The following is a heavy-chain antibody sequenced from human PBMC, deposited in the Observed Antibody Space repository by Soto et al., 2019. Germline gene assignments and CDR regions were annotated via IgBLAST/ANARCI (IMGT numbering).Heavy chain of an antibody. CDR1: GGSISSGDYY. CDR3: AGAYYDVWSGYEKYNWFDP. J-gene: IGHJ5*02. V-gene: IGHV4-30-4*01. D-gene: IGHD3-3*01. Sequence: SETLSLTCTVSGGSISSGDYYWSWIRQPPGKGLEWIGYIYYSGSTYYNPSLKSRVTISVDTSKNQFSLKLSSVTAADTAVYYCAGAYYDVWSGYEKYNWFDPWGQGTLVTVSS. CDR2: IYYSGST.